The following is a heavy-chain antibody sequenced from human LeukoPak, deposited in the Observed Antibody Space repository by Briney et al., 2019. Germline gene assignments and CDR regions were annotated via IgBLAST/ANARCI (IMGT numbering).Heavy chain of an antibody. CDR1: GGSISSYY. V-gene: IGHV4-59*08. CDR3: ARHKLWVARIDGPAWDYYYGMDV. Sequence: PSETLSLTCTVSGGSISSYYWSWIRQPPGKGLEWIGYIYYSGSTNYNPSLKSRVTISVDTSKNQFSLKLSSVTAADTAVYYCARHKLWVARIDGPAWDYYYGMDVWGQGTTVTVSS. J-gene: IGHJ6*02. CDR2: IYYSGST. D-gene: IGHD5-12*01.